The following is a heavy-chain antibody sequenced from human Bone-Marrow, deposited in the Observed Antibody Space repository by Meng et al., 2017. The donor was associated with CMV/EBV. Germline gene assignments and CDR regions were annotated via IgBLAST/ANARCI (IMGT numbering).Heavy chain of an antibody. Sequence: GESLKISCAASGFTFSSYSMNWVRQAPGKGLEWVSYISSSSSTIYYADSVKGRFTISRDNAKNSLYLQMNSLRAEDTAVYYCVRHSRGSGYSNWGQGTLVTVSS. CDR1: GFTFSSYS. V-gene: IGHV3-48*04. J-gene: IGHJ4*02. D-gene: IGHD3-3*01. CDR2: ISSSSSTI. CDR3: VRHSRGSGYSN.